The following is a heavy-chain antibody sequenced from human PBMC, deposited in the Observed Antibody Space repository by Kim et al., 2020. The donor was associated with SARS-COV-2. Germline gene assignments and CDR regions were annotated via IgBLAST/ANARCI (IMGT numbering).Heavy chain of an antibody. CDR3: VRGGDYYYYGMDV. CDR2: IWYDGSNK. V-gene: IGHV3-33*01. Sequence: GGSLRLSCAASGFTFSSHGMHWVRQAPGKGLEWVAVIWYDGSNKYYADSVKGRFTISRDNSKNTLYLQMNSLRAEDTAVYYCVRGGDYYYYGMDVWGQGTTVTVSS. CDR1: GFTFSSHG. J-gene: IGHJ6*02.